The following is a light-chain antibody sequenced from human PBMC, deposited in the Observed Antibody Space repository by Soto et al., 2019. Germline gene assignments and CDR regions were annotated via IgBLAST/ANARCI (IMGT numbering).Light chain of an antibody. J-gene: IGKJ1*01. CDR3: QQYGSSPGT. CDR1: QTVSGAY. V-gene: IGKV3-20*01. CDR2: DAS. Sequence: EIVLTQSPGTLSLSPVERAALSCMASQTVSGAYLAWYRQKPGQAPRLLIYDASSRATGIPDRFSGSGSGTDFTLTISRLEPEDFAVYYCQQYGSSPGTFGQGTKVDI.